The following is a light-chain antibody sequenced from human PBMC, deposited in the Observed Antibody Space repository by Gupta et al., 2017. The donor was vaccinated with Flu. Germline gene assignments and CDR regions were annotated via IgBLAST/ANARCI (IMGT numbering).Light chain of an antibody. Sequence: RVTITCRASQGISTWLAWYQLKPGKAPRSLIYAASYLRSGVPSRFSGSGSGTDFTLTISSLQPEDFATYSCQQYNSYPVTFGGGTKVEIK. V-gene: IGKV1D-16*01. CDR3: QQYNSYPVT. J-gene: IGKJ4*01. CDR2: AAS. CDR1: QGISTW.